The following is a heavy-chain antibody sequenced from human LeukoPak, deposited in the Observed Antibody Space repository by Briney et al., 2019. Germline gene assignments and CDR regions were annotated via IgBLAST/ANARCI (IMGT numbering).Heavy chain of an antibody. V-gene: IGHV3-23*01. CDR3: AKSRPDKWWS. CDR1: GFTSSSNA. CDR2: ISGSRGNT. J-gene: IGHJ3*01. Sequence: GGNLTLYCAASGFTSSSNAMIRVRPAPGKGLEGVIAISGSRGNTSYADSVKGRFTIYRDNSKNNLDLHMHRLKDEDTAVYYCAKSRPDKWWSWGQGTMVTVSS. D-gene: IGHD2-8*01.